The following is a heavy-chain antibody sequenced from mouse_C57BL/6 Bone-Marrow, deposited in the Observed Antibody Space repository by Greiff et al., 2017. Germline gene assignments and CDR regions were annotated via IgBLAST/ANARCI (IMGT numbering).Heavy chain of an antibody. V-gene: IGHV1-72*01. J-gene: IGHJ2*01. D-gene: IGHD1-1*01. Sequence: QVQLQQPGAELVKPGASVKLSCKASGYTFTSYWMHWVKQRPGRGLEWIGRIDPDSGGTKYNEQFKSKATLPVAKPSSTAYLQLSSLPSEDSAVNYWSRHGSSYNVDYWGQGTTLTVSA. CDR1: GYTFTSYW. CDR2: IDPDSGGT. CDR3: SRHGSSYNVDY.